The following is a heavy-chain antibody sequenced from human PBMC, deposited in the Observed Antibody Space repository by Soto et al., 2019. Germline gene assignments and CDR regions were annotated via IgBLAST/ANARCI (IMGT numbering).Heavy chain of an antibody. D-gene: IGHD5-18*01. CDR2: IYPGDSDT. CDR1: GYSFTSYW. J-gene: IGHJ6*02. Sequence: PGESLKISCKGSGYSFTSYWIGWVRQMPGKGLEWMGIIYPGDSDTRYSPSFQGQVTISADKSISTAYLQWSSLKASDTAMYYCASTSDSYGYGGDGYYYYGMDVWGQGTTVTVSS. CDR3: ASTSDSYGYGGDGYYYYGMDV. V-gene: IGHV5-51*01.